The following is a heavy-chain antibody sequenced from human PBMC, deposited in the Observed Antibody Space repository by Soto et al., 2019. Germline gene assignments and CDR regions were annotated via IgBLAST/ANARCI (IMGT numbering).Heavy chain of an antibody. J-gene: IGHJ6*02. CDR1: GGTFSSYA. D-gene: IGHD5-12*01. V-gene: IGHV1-69*13. Sequence: SVKVSCKASGGTFSSYAISWVRQAPGQGLEWMGGIIPIFGTANYAQKFQGRVTITADESTSTAYMELSSLRSEDTAVYYCARDLQVGIVATIARGHYYYYYGMDVWGQGTTVTSP. CDR3: ARDLQVGIVATIARGHYYYYYGMDV. CDR2: IIPIFGTA.